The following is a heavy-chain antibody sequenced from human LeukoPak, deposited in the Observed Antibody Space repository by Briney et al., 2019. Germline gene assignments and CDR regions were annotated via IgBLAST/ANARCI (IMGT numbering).Heavy chain of an antibody. J-gene: IGHJ4*02. Sequence: SETLSLTCTVSGGSISSGGYYWSWIRLHPGKGLEWIGYIYYSGSTYYNPSLKSRVTISVDTSKNQFSLKLSSVTAADTAVYYCARDRMARGVIIFDYWGQGTLVTVSS. CDR3: ARDRMARGVIIFDY. D-gene: IGHD3-10*01. CDR2: IYYSGST. CDR1: GGSISSGGYY. V-gene: IGHV4-31*03.